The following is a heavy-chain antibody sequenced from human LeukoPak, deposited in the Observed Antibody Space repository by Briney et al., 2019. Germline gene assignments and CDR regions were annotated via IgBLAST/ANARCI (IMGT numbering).Heavy chain of an antibody. CDR3: ARDETYYDILTGYYPRAYFDY. J-gene: IGHJ4*02. CDR1: GFTFSSYS. D-gene: IGHD3-9*01. Sequence: PGGSLRLSCAASGFTFSSYSINWVRQAPGKGLEWVSYISSSGSTIYYADSVKGRFTISRDNAKNSLYLQMNGLRAEDTAVYYCARDETYYDILTGYYPRAYFDYWGQGTLVTVSS. CDR2: ISSSGSTI. V-gene: IGHV3-48*04.